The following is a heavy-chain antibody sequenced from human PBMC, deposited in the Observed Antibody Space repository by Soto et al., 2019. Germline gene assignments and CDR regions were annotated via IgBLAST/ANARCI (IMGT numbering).Heavy chain of an antibody. CDR2: INPSGGST. D-gene: IGHD3-9*01. CDR3: AREMGYFDWLLFNPYGMDV. CDR1: GYTFTSYY. Sequence: ASVKLSCKASGYTFTSYYMHWVRQNTRQGLEWMGIINPSGGSTSYAQKFQGRVTMTRDTSTSTVYMELSSLRSEDTAVYYCAREMGYFDWLLFNPYGMDVWGQGTTVTSP. J-gene: IGHJ6*02. V-gene: IGHV1-46*03.